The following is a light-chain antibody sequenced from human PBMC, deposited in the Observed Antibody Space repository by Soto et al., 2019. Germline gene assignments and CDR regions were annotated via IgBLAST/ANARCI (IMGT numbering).Light chain of an antibody. CDR3: QQRSDWPPIT. CDR2: AAS. CDR1: QSVTRSY. V-gene: IGKV3D-20*02. Sequence: EIVLTQSPGTLSLSPGERATLSCRASQSVTRSYLAWYQQKPGQAPRLLIYAASSRATGIPDRFSGSGSGTDFTLTISRLEPEDFAVYYCQQRSDWPPITFGQGTRLEI. J-gene: IGKJ5*01.